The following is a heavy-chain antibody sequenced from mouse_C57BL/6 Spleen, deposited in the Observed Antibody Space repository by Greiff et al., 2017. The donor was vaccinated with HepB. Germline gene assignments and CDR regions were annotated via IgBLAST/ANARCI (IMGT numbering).Heavy chain of an antibody. V-gene: IGHV3-6*01. D-gene: IGHD4-1*01. Sequence: EVQRVESGPGLVKPSQSLSLTCSVTGYSITSGYYWNWIRQFPGNKLEWMGYISYDGSNNYNPSLKNRISITRDTSKHQFFLKLNSVTTEDTATYYCARDGNAMDYWGQGTSVTVSS. CDR1: GYSITSGYY. CDR2: ISYDGSN. J-gene: IGHJ4*01. CDR3: ARDGNAMDY.